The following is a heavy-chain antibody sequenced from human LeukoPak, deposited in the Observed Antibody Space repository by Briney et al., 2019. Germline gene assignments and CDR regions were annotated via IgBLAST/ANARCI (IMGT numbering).Heavy chain of an antibody. CDR3: ARVGDPGPEPFDT. V-gene: IGHV3-30-3*01. Sequence: PGGSLRLSCAASGFTFSSYAMHWVRQAPGKGLEWVAVISYDGSNKYYADSVKGRFTISRDNSKNTLYLQMNSLRAEDTAVYYCARVGDPGPEPFDTWGQGTMVTVSS. CDR1: GFTFSSYA. J-gene: IGHJ3*02. CDR2: ISYDGSNK. D-gene: IGHD3-16*01.